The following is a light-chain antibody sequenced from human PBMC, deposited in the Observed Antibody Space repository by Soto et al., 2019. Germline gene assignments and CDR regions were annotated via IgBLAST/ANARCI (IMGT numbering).Light chain of an antibody. Sequence: EIVLTQSPGTLSLSPGERATLSCRASQSVSSSYLAWYQQKPGQAPRLLIYGASSRATGIPDRFSGSGSGTDLTLTISRLEPEDFVVYYCQQYGSSLLYTFGQGTKLEIK. V-gene: IGKV3-20*01. CDR1: QSVSSSY. CDR2: GAS. J-gene: IGKJ2*01. CDR3: QQYGSSLLYT.